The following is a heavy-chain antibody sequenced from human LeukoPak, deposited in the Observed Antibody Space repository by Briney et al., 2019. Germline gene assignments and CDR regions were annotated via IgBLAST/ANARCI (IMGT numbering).Heavy chain of an antibody. CDR2: IYSSGTT. J-gene: IGHJ6*03. CDR3: ARNYPEWSHLRYFHYYYMDV. CDR1: DGSISSYT. V-gene: IGHV4-4*07. Sequence: PSETLSLTCTVPDGSISSYTWTLIRQPAGKGLEWIGRIYSSGTTIYNPSLKSRVTMSVDTSKNQFSLNLSSVTAADTAIYYCARNYPEWSHLRYFHYYYMDVWSKGTTVTVS. D-gene: IGHD3-3*01.